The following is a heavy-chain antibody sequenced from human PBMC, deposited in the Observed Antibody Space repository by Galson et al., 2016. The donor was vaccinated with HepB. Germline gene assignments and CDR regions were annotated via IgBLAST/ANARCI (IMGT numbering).Heavy chain of an antibody. CDR3: ARDPYGDNDAFDI. V-gene: IGHV3-30-3*01. Sequence: SLRLSCAAFRFTFSRNAMHWVRQAPGKGLDWVAAISYDGRDKYYADSVKGRFTISRDNSRNMVYLEMNSLRPEDTAVYYCARDPYGDNDAFDIWGQGTMVSVSS. J-gene: IGHJ3*02. CDR2: ISYDGRDK. CDR1: RFTFSRNA. D-gene: IGHD4-17*01.